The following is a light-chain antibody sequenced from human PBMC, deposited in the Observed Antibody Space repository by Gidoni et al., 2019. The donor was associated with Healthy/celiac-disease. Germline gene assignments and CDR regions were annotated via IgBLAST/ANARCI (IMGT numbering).Light chain of an antibody. V-gene: IGLV1-40*01. CDR1: SSNIGAGYD. Sequence: QSVLTQPPSVSGAPGQRVTISCTGSSSNIGAGYDVHWYQQLPGTAPKLLLYGNSNRPSGVPDRFSGSKSGTSASLAITGLQAEDVADYYCQSYDSSLSGSVVFGGGTKLTVL. J-gene: IGLJ3*02. CDR2: GNS. CDR3: QSYDSSLSGSVV.